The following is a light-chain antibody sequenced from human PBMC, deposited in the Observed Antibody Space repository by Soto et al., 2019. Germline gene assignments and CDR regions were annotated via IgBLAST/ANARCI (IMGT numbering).Light chain of an antibody. V-gene: IGKV3-20*01. Sequence: EIVLTQSPGTLSLSPGERATLSCRASQSVSSTYLAWYQQKPGQAPRLLIYGASSRATGIPDRFSGSGSGTDFTITISRLEPEDFAVYYCQHYGSLVLTFGGGTKVAIK. CDR3: QHYGSLVLT. J-gene: IGKJ4*01. CDR2: GAS. CDR1: QSVSSTY.